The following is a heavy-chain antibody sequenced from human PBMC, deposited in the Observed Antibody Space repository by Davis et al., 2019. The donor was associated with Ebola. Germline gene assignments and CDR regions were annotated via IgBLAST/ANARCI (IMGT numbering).Heavy chain of an antibody. CDR2: IKYDGRTK. J-gene: IGHJ4*02. Sequence: PGGSLRLSCEASGFAFSNFWMSWVRRAPGKGLEWVANIKYDGRTKYYVDSVKGRFTISRDNAKDSLYLQMNSLRAEDTAVYYCARLRWLRRYFDYWGQGTLVTVSS. CDR1: GFAFSNFW. D-gene: IGHD4-17*01. CDR3: ARLRWLRRYFDY. V-gene: IGHV3-7*01.